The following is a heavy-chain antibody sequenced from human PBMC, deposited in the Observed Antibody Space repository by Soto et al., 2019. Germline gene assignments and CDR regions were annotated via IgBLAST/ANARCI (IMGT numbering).Heavy chain of an antibody. CDR2: ISDNGGTT. D-gene: IGHD4-17*01. V-gene: IGHV3-64*02. CDR1: GFTFSNYA. Sequence: GSLRLSCAASGFTFSNYAMHWVRQAPGKGLEYVSAISDNGGTTYYADSVKGRFTISRDNSKNTLYIQMGSLRAEDLAVYYCARGTSTVATWIDYWGQGTLVTVSS. J-gene: IGHJ4*02. CDR3: ARGTSTVATWIDY.